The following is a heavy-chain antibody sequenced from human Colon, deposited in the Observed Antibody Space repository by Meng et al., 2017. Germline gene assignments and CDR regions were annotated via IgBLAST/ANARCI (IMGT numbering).Heavy chain of an antibody. Sequence: GESLKISCAASGFSFSDYYMTWIRQAPGKGLEWLSYITNSGATDYAESVQGRFTISRDNAKKSLYLQMNSLRPEDTAVYYCARAVIKDYSDNIFPDAFDIWGQGTRVTVSS. V-gene: IGHV3-11*01. J-gene: IGHJ3*02. CDR3: ARAVIKDYSDNIFPDAFDI. D-gene: IGHD3-22*01. CDR1: GFSFSDYY. CDR2: ITNSGAT.